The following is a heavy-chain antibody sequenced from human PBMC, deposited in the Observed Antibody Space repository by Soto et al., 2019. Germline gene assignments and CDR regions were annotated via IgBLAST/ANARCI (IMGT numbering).Heavy chain of an antibody. D-gene: IGHD2-15*01. J-gene: IGHJ4*02. CDR1: GYTFTNFG. CDR2: ISAYNGNT. V-gene: IGHV1-18*01. CDR3: ARVGCSGGSCYAVDY. Sequence: ASVKVSCKASGYTFTNFGISWVRQAPGQWLEWIVWISAYNGNTTYAQKFQGRVTMTRDTSTSTVYMELSSLRSEDTAVYYCARVGCSGGSCYAVDYWGQGTLVTVSS.